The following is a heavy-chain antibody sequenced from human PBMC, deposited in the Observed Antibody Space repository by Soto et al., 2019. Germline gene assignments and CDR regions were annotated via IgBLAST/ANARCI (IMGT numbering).Heavy chain of an antibody. CDR3: AKTIPKLWFGELSCEYDY. D-gene: IGHD3-10*01. Sequence: GGSLRLSCAASGFTFSSYAMSWVRQAPGKGLEWVSAISGSGGSTYYADSVKGRFTISRDNSKNTLYLQMNSLRAEDTAVYYCAKTIPKLWFGELSCEYDYWGQGTLVTVSS. CDR1: GFTFSSYA. V-gene: IGHV3-23*01. J-gene: IGHJ4*02. CDR2: ISGSGGST.